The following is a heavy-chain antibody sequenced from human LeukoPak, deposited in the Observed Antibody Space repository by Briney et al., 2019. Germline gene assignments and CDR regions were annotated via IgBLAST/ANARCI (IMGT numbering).Heavy chain of an antibody. CDR1: GFTFSTYW. J-gene: IGHJ3*02. Sequence: PGGSLRLSCAACGFTFSTYWMHWVRQAPGKGLVWASRIKSDGSRTTYADSVKGRFTISRDNAKNTLYLQMNSLRTEDTAVYYCARPETQYSSGLDGFDIWGQGTMVTVSS. D-gene: IGHD6-19*01. V-gene: IGHV3-74*01. CDR3: ARPETQYSSGLDGFDI. CDR2: IKSDGSRT.